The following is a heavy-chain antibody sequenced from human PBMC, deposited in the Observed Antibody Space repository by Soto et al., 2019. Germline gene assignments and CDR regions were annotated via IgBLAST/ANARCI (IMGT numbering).Heavy chain of an antibody. J-gene: IGHJ6*02. V-gene: IGHV4-34*01. D-gene: IGHD3-3*01. Sequence: QVQLQQWGAGLLKPSETLSLTCAVYGGSFTGYYWTWIRQTPGKGLEWIGEINYRGSTYYNPSLELRVTMAVDTSKNQFSLMLTSVTAADTAVYFCVRGQPHRITIFEVVIRSYDYGMDVWGPGTTVTVSS. CDR1: GGSFTGYY. CDR3: VRGQPHRITIFEVVIRSYDYGMDV. CDR2: INYRGST.